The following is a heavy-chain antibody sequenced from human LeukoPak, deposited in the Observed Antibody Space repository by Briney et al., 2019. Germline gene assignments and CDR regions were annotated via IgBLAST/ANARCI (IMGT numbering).Heavy chain of an antibody. Sequence: GGSLRLSCAASGFTFSSYSMNWVRQAPGKGLEWVSYISSSSSTIYYADSVKGRFTISRDNAKNSLYLQMNSLRAEDTAVYYCARIGSGAVADLDGPFDYWGQGTLSPSPQ. J-gene: IGHJ4*02. CDR1: GFTFSSYS. CDR2: ISSSSSTI. V-gene: IGHV3-48*01. D-gene: IGHD6-19*01. CDR3: ARIGSGAVADLDGPFDY.